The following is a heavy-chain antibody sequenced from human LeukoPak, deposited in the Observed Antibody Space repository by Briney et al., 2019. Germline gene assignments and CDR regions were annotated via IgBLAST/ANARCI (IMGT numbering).Heavy chain of an antibody. CDR2: IIPILGIP. CDR1: GGTFSSYA. D-gene: IGHD5-18*01. CDR3: AREADLVKYNYGYFDY. J-gene: IGHJ4*02. V-gene: IGHV1-69*04. Sequence: SVKASCKASGGTFSSYAISWVRQAPGQGLEWMGRIIPILGIPNFAQKFQGRVTLSADTSTSTAYMEVSSLTSEDTAVYYCAREADLVKYNYGYFDYWGQGTLVTVSS.